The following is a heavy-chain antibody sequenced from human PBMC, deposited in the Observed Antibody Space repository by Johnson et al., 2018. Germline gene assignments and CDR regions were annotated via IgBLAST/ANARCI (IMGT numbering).Heavy chain of an antibody. CDR2: LWHDGSDA. D-gene: IGHD1-1*01. J-gene: IGHJ3*02. Sequence: QVQLVQAGGGVVQPGRSLRLSCTASGFTFSVYGMHWVRQATGRGLAGVAGLWHDGSDAEYADSVKGRFIISRDNATNSLYLQMNSLREEDTAGYYCARVASTTYAFDIWGQWTMVIVSS. V-gene: IGHV3-33*01. CDR3: ARVASTTYAFDI. CDR1: GFTFSVYG.